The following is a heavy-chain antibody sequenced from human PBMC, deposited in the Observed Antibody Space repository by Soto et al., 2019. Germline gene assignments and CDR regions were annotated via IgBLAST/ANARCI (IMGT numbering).Heavy chain of an antibody. D-gene: IGHD4-17*01. CDR2: ISGSGGST. Sequence: EVQLLESGGGLVQPGGSLRLSCAASGFTFSSYAMSWVRQAPGKGLDWVSTISGSGGSTYYADSVKGRFTMSRDNSKNTVYLQMTSLRAEDTAIYYCAKERQATTVTLPDYWGQGTLVTVSS. CDR3: AKERQATTVTLPDY. V-gene: IGHV3-23*01. CDR1: GFTFSSYA. J-gene: IGHJ4*02.